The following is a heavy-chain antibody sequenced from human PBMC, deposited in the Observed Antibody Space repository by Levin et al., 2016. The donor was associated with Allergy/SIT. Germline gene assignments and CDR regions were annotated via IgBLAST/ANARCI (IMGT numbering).Heavy chain of an antibody. J-gene: IGHJ5*02. V-gene: IGHV3-11*01. CDR3: AREVVVVVAAGGNWFDP. CDR2: ISSSGSTI. Sequence: GESLKISCAASGFTFSDYYMSWIRQAPGKGLEWVSYISSSGSTIYYADSVKGRFTISRDNAKNSLYLQMNSLRAEDTAVYYCAREVVVVVAAGGNWFDPWGQGTLVTVSS. CDR1: GFTFSDYY. D-gene: IGHD2-15*01.